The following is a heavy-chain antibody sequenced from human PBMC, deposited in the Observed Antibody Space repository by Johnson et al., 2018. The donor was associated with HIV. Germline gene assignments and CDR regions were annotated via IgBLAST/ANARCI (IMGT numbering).Heavy chain of an antibody. CDR1: GFTFDDYG. CDR2: INWNGGST. V-gene: IGHV3-20*04. D-gene: IGHD3-22*01. CDR3: ARDISYDSSASQGAVDI. Sequence: VQLVESGGGVVRPGGSLRLSCAASGFTFDDYGMSWVRQAPGKGLEWVSGINWNGGSTGYADSVKGRFTISRDNAKNSLYLQMNSLRAEDTALYYCARDISYDSSASQGAVDIWGQGTMVTVSS. J-gene: IGHJ3*02.